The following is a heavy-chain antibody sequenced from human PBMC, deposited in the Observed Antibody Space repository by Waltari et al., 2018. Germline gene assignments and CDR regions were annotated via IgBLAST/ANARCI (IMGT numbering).Heavy chain of an antibody. V-gene: IGHV3-74*01. CDR2: INIDGTTT. CDR3: TRDVPHSNFDP. D-gene: IGHD6-13*01. CDR1: GFTFSGHW. J-gene: IGHJ5*02. Sequence: EVQLVESGGGLVQPGGSLRLSCVGSGFTFSGHWMHWVRQAPGKVLVWVSHINIDGTTTTYADSVKGRFTISRDNAKNTLYLQMNSLRVDDTAVYYCTRDVPHSNFDPWGQGTLVTVSS.